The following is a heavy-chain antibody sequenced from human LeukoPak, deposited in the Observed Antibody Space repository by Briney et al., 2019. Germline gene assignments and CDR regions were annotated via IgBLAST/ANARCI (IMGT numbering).Heavy chain of an antibody. CDR1: GGSIIRSDYY. J-gene: IGHJ6*02. D-gene: IGHD2-2*01. CDR3: AREVSSADYYHYYGTDV. Sequence: SETLSLTCTVSGGSIIRSDYYWGWIRQPPGKGLEWIGSIYYSGSTYYNPSLKSRVTISVDTSKNQFSLQLNSVTAADTAIYYCAREVSSADYYHYYGTDVWGQGTSVTVSS. CDR2: IYYSGST. V-gene: IGHV4-39*01.